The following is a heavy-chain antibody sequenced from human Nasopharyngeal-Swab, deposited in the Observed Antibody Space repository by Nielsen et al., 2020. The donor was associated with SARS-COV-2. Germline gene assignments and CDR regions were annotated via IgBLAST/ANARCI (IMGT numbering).Heavy chain of an antibody. D-gene: IGHD3-16*01. CDR2: ISVSGGNT. Sequence: ESLKISCAVSGFTFSAYALSWVRQAPGKGLEWVSGISVSGGNTYYADSVAGRFTISRDNSNSRLFLQINSLRAEDTAVDDGERERGGGEGGERGGQGKIGTVSS. CDR1: GFTFSAYA. CDR3: ERERGGGEGGER. J-gene: IGHJ4*02. V-gene: IGHV3-23*01.